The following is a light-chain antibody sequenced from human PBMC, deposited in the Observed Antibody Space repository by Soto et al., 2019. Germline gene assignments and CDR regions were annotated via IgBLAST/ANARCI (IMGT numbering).Light chain of an antibody. CDR1: QGFLHSDGKTY. J-gene: IGKJ4*02. Sequence: DIVMTQTPLSLYVTPGQPASLSCNSSQGFLHSDGKTYLYWYLQKPGQPPQILMYEVSNRFSGVTERLSGSGSGTDFTLEISRVEAEDVGLYSCLQTKQLPLTVGPGTKVEIK. V-gene: IGKV2D-29*01. CDR2: EVS. CDR3: LQTKQLPLT.